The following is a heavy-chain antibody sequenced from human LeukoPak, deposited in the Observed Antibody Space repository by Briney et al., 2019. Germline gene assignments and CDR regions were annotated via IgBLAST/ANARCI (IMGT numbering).Heavy chain of an antibody. CDR1: GFAFSSYE. J-gene: IGHJ6*04. D-gene: IGHD3-10*02. Sequence: GGSLRLSCAASGFAFSSYEMNWVRQAPGKGLEWLSHISVSSGSTKNYADSVQGRFTVSRDNAKNSLYLQMNSLRAEDTAVYYCAELGITMIGGVWGKGTTVTISS. V-gene: IGHV3-48*03. CDR3: AELGITMIGGV. CDR2: ISVSSGSTK.